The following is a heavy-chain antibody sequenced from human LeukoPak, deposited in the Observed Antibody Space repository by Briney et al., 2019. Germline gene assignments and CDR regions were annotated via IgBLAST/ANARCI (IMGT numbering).Heavy chain of an antibody. Sequence: GGSLRLSCAASGFTFSTYGMHWARQAPGKGLEWVAFIRYDGSNKCYADSVKGRFTISRDNSKNTLYLQMNSLRAEDTAVYYCATDIIVGATKGTDYWGQGTLVTVSS. CDR1: GFTFSTYG. CDR3: ATDIIVGATKGTDY. CDR2: IRYDGSNK. V-gene: IGHV3-30*02. J-gene: IGHJ4*02. D-gene: IGHD1-26*01.